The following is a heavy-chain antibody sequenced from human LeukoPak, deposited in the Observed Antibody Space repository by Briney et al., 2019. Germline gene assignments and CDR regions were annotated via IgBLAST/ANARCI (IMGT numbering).Heavy chain of an antibody. D-gene: IGHD2-2*02. CDR2: MNPNSGDT. V-gene: IGHV1-8*01. Sequence: ASVKVSCKASGYTFTGYDIYWVRQTTGQGLEWMGWMNPNSGDTGYAQKFQGRVTMTRDTSISTACMELSRLRSDDTAIYYCARGARVVPASIGYWGQGTLVTVSS. CDR1: GYTFTGYD. J-gene: IGHJ4*02. CDR3: ARGARVVPASIGY.